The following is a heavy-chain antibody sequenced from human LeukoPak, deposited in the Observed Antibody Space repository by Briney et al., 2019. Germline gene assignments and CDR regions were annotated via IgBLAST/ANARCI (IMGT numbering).Heavy chain of an antibody. V-gene: IGHV3-23*01. CDR2: ITTSDGNT. CDR3: ARVPFDY. D-gene: IGHD2-2*01. J-gene: IGHJ4*02. Sequence: GGSLRLSCAASGFTFSSYTMSWVRQAPGKGLEWVSTITTSDGNTYYADSVKGRFTVSRDNSKNTLFLQMNSLRSEDTAVYYCARVPFDYWGQGTLVTVSS. CDR1: GFTFSSYT.